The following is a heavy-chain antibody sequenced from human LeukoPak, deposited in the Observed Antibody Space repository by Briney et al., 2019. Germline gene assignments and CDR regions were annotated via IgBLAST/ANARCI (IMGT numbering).Heavy chain of an antibody. CDR3: AREFRNYYYYGMDV. CDR1: GGSFSGYY. V-gene: IGHV4-34*01. Sequence: SETLSLTCAVYGGSFSGYYWSWIRQPPGKGLEWIGEINHSGSTSYNPSLKSRVTISVDTSKNQFSLKLSSVTAADTAVYYCAREFRNYYYYGMDVWGQGTTVTVSS. CDR2: INHSGST. J-gene: IGHJ6*02.